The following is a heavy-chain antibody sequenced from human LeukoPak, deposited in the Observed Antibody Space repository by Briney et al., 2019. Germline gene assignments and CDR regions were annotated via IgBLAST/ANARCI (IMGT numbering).Heavy chain of an antibody. V-gene: IGHV1-2*04. J-gene: IGHJ4*02. D-gene: IGHD4-17*01. Sequence: ASVKVSCKASGYTFTGYYMHWVRQAPGQGLEWMGWINPNSGGTNYAQKFQGWVTMTRDTSISTAYMELGRLRSDDTAVYYCARGETTVTSYLGYWGQGTLVTVSS. CDR2: INPNSGGT. CDR1: GYTFTGYY. CDR3: ARGETTVTSYLGY.